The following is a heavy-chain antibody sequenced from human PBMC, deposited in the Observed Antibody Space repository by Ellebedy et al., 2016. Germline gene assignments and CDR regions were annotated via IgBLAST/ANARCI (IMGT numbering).Heavy chain of an antibody. CDR3: ARAVVVTAIPSAFDI. J-gene: IGHJ3*02. V-gene: IGHV1-69*04. Sequence: ASVKVSCKASGGTFSSYAISWVRQAPGQGLEWMGRIIPILGIANYAQKFQGRVTITADKSTSTAYMELSSLRSEDTAVYYCARAVVVTAIPSAFDIWGQGTMVTVSS. D-gene: IGHD2-21*02. CDR2: IIPILGIA. CDR1: GGTFSSYA.